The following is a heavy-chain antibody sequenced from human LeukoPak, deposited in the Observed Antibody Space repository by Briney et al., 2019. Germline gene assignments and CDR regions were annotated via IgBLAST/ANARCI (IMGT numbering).Heavy chain of an antibody. Sequence: PSETLSLTCTVSGGSISSYYWSWIRQPPGKGLEWMGYIYYSGSTNYNPSLKSRVTISVDTSKNQFSLKLSSVTAADTAVYYCARAGGSNYDWYFDLWGRGTLVTVSS. J-gene: IGHJ2*01. CDR2: IYYSGST. CDR3: ARAGGSNYDWYFDL. V-gene: IGHV4-59*01. CDR1: GGSISSYY. D-gene: IGHD4-11*01.